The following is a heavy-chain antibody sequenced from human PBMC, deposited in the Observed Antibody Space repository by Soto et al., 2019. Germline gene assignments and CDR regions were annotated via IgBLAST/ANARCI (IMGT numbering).Heavy chain of an antibody. D-gene: IGHD3-10*01. CDR1: GFTFSSYY. J-gene: IGHJ4*02. CDR3: ARSGQYEALSPSDY. Sequence: PGGSLRLSCAASGFTFSSYYMTWVRQAPGKGLEWVSSITSGRSYIYYADSVKGRFTISRDNAKNSLYLQMNSLRAEDTAVYYCARSGQYEALSPSDYWGQGTLVTVSS. CDR2: ITSGRSYI. V-gene: IGHV3-21*01.